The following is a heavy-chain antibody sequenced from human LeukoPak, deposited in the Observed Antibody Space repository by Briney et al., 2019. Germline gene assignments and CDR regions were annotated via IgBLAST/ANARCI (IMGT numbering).Heavy chain of an antibody. CDR3: ARVLRYCSGGNCYSGGLGYMDV. J-gene: IGHJ6*03. CDR2: ISRSGSTK. V-gene: IGHV3-11*01. CDR1: GFTFSDHN. D-gene: IGHD2-15*01. Sequence: GGSLRLSCAASGFTFSDHNMRWIRQAPGKGLEWVSSISRSGSTKYYADSVKGRFTISRDNAKNSLFLQMNSLRAEDTAVYYCARVLRYCSGGNCYSGGLGYMDVWGKGTTVTISS.